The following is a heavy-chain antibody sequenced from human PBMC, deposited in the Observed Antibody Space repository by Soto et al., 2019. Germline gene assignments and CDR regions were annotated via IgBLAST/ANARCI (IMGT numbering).Heavy chain of an antibody. Sequence: QGQLVESGGGLVQPGGSLRLSCAASGYIFSDYYMTWIRQTPGKGLEWVGLISHDGNKQYADSVKDRFTISRDNSKNEVHLQMNSLSVEDTALYYCAREDESSGHAGTFQHWGQGTLVTVSP. CDR3: AREDESSGHAGTFQH. CDR2: ISHDGNK. V-gene: IGHV3-30-3*01. J-gene: IGHJ1*01. D-gene: IGHD3-22*01. CDR1: GYIFSDYY.